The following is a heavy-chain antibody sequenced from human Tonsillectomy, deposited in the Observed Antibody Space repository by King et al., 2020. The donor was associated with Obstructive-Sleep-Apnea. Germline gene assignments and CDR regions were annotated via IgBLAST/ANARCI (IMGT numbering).Heavy chain of an antibody. V-gene: IGHV4-59*08. CDR3: ARHRGVEDYGGYGDYFDY. CDR1: GDSISNYY. J-gene: IGHJ4*02. D-gene: IGHD5-12*01. Sequence: QLQESGPGLVKPPETLSLTCTVSGDSISNYYWSWIRQPPGKGLEWIGYMYYSGNSNYNPSLKSRVTISVDTSKIQFSLRLSSVTAADTAVYYCARHRGVEDYGGYGDYFDYWGQGTLVTVSS. CDR2: MYYSGNS.